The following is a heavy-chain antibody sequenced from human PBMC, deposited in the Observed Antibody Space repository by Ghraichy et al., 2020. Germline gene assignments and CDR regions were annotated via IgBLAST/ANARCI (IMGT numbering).Heavy chain of an antibody. CDR1: GYTFTSYG. V-gene: IGHV1-18*01. Sequence: VKVSCKASGYTFTSYGISWVRQAPGQGLEWMGWISAYNGNTNYAQKLQGRVTMTTDTSTSTAYMELRSLRSDDTAVYYCARGTYYDILTGYYWWGQGTLVTVSS. CDR2: ISAYNGNT. J-gene: IGHJ4*02. CDR3: ARGTYYDILTGYYW. D-gene: IGHD3-9*01.